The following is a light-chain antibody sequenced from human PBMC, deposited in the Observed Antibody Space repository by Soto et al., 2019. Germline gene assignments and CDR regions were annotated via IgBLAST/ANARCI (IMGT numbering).Light chain of an antibody. CDR3: LQRHTHPYT. Sequence: EIVLTQSPATLSLSPGERATLSCRASQSVSSYLAWYQQKPGQAPRLLIYDASNRATGIPARFSGSGSGTDFTLTISSLEPEDFAVYYCLQRHTHPYTFGQGTKLEI. J-gene: IGKJ2*01. V-gene: IGKV3-11*01. CDR1: QSVSSY. CDR2: DAS.